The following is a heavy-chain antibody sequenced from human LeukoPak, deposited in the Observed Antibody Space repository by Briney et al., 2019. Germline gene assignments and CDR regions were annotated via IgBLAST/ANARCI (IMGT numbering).Heavy chain of an antibody. CDR3: ARGNGGSYLTQEYGMDV. V-gene: IGHV3-64*01. J-gene: IGHJ6*02. CDR1: GFTFSSYA. CDR2: ISSNGGSA. Sequence: GGSLRLSCAAPGFTFSSYAMHSVRQAPGKGLEYVSAISSNGGSAYYANSVKGRFTISRDNSKNTLYLQMGSLRAEDMAVYYCARGNGGSYLTQEYGMDVWGQGTTVTVSS. D-gene: IGHD1-26*01.